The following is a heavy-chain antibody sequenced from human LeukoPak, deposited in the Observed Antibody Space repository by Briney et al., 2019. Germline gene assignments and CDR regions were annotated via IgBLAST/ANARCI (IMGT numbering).Heavy chain of an antibody. CDR3: AKRQAVSSTSYYFDF. J-gene: IGHJ4*02. Sequence: GGSLRLSCAASGFTFSSYAMSWVRQAPGKGLEWVSAISGSGGSTYYADSVKGRFTISRENSKNTLYLQMNSLRAEDTAVYYCAKRQAVSSTSYYFDFWGQGTLVTVSS. CDR1: GFTFSSYA. D-gene: IGHD2-2*01. CDR2: ISGSGGST. V-gene: IGHV3-23*01.